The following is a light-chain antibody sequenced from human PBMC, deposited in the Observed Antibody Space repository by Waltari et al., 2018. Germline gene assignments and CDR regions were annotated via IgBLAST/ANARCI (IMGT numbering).Light chain of an antibody. J-gene: IGLJ2*01. CDR1: RTDIGAYNY. CDR2: DVS. Sequence: QSALTQPASVSGSPGQSITISCIGTRTDIGAYNYVSWYQQYPGKAPKLMIFDVSKRPSGVSDRFSASKSANTASLTISGLQAEDEADYYCSSYTNTNTFVLLGGGTKVTVL. V-gene: IGLV2-14*03. CDR3: SSYTNTNTFVL.